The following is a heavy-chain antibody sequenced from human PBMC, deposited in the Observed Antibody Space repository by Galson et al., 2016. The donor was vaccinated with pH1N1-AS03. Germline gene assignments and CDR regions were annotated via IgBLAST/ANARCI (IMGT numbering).Heavy chain of an antibody. Sequence: SLRLSCAASGFTFSTYWMSWVRQAPGKGLEWVASMNQGGSERYYVDSVKGRFTISRDNAKNSLYLQMNSLRPEDTALYYCARDPPYSGSLYYFDSWGQGALVTVSS. CDR3: ARDPPYSGSLYYFDS. D-gene: IGHD1-26*01. J-gene: IGHJ4*02. CDR2: MNQGGSER. CDR1: GFTFSTYW. V-gene: IGHV3-7*01.